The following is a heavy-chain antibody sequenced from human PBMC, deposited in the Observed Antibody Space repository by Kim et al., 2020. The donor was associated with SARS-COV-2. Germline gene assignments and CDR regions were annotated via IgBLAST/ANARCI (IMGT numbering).Heavy chain of an antibody. D-gene: IGHD2-21*01. V-gene: IGHV3-7*03. J-gene: IGHJ4*03. CDR1: GFTFSSYW. CDR3: ARIHLIVVGFDY. Sequence: GGSLRLSCAASGFTFSSYWMGWVRQAPGKGLEWVANIKQDGSEKYFVASVRGRCTISRDNAKNSLELQMNSLRAEDTAVDDCARIHLIVVGFDYLGQVT. CDR2: IKQDGSEK.